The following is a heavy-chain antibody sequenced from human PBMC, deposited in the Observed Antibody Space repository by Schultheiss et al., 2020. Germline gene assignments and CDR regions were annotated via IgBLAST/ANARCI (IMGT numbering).Heavy chain of an antibody. CDR1: GVSISNYW. Sequence: GGSLRLSCAASGVSISNYWMHWVRQAPGKGLVWVARTNSDGTSINYADSVKGRFTISRDNAQNTLYLQMHSLRTEDTAVYYCAAYYDFWSGYRLTDYWGQGALVTVSS. CDR3: AAYYDFWSGYRLTDY. CDR2: TNSDGTSI. J-gene: IGHJ4*02. D-gene: IGHD3-3*01. V-gene: IGHV3-74*01.